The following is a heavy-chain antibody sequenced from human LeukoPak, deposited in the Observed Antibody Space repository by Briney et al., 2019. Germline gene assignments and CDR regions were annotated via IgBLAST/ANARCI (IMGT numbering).Heavy chain of an antibody. V-gene: IGHV3-21*01. CDR2: ISSSSSYI. Sequence: GGSLRRSCAASGFTFSSYSMNWVRQAPGKGLEWVSSISSSSSYIYYADSVKGRFTISRDNAKNSLYLQMNSLRAEDTAVYYCARDQDTIYGMDVWGKGTTVTVSS. J-gene: IGHJ6*04. CDR3: ARDQDTIYGMDV. D-gene: IGHD3-9*01. CDR1: GFTFSSYS.